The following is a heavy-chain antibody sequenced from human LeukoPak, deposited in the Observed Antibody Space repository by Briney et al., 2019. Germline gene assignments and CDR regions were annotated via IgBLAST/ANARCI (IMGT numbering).Heavy chain of an antibody. J-gene: IGHJ4*02. CDR1: GFTFEDYT. V-gene: IGHV3-43*01. Sequence: GGSLRLSCAASGFTFEDYTMHWVRQAPGKGLEWVSLISWDAGRTYYADSVKGRFTISRDNSKNSLYLQMNSLRTENTALYYCAKADTTLDPFDHWGQGTLVTVSS. CDR3: AKADTTLDPFDH. D-gene: IGHD5-18*01. CDR2: ISWDAGRT.